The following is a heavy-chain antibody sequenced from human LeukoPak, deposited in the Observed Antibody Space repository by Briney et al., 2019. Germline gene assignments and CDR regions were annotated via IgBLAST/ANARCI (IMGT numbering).Heavy chain of an antibody. CDR2: INHSGST. D-gene: IGHD2-2*01. J-gene: IGHJ3*02. V-gene: IGHV4-34*01. CDR1: GGSFSGYY. CDR3: ARDQPALGPDAFGI. Sequence: PSETLSLTCAVYGGSFSGYYWSWIRQPPGKGLEWIGEINHSGSTNYNPSLKSRATISIDTSKNQFSLRLSSVAAADTAIYYCARDQPALGPDAFGIWGQGTMVTVSS.